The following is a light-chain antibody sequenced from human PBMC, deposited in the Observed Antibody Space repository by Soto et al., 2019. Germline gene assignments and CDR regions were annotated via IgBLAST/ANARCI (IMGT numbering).Light chain of an antibody. Sequence: DIQMKQYPSTLSAPAGGRPTPTCRARQATGDWVARYQQQPGKAPPLPIYKTSTLEGGVPSRFSGSGSDTEFTLTITSLQHDDFATSYCEQYSSYPLTFGGRSKADI. J-gene: IGKJ4*01. CDR1: QATGDW. CDR2: KTS. V-gene: IGKV1-5*03. CDR3: EQYSSYPLT.